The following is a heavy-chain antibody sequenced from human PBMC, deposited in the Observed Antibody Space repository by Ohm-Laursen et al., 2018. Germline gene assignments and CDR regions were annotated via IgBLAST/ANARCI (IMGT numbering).Heavy chain of an antibody. CDR1: GFTVSNYW. CDR2: IKSKTDGGTT. Sequence: SLRLSCTAPGFTVSNYWMSWVRQAPGKGLEWVGRIKSKTDGGTTDYAAPVKGRFTISRDDSKNTLYLQMNSLKTEDTAVYYCTTDMYYYDSSGYYPWGWGQGTLVTVSS. J-gene: IGHJ4*02. CDR3: TTDMYYYDSSGYYPWG. D-gene: IGHD3-22*01. V-gene: IGHV3-15*01.